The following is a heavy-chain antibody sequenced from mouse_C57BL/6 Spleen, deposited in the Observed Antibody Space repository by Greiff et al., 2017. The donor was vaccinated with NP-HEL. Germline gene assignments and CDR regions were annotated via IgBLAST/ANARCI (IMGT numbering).Heavy chain of an antibody. CDR2: IDPEDGDT. CDR1: GFNFNDYY. Sequence: EVQLQQSGAELVKPGASVKLSCTASGFNFNDYYMHWVKQRPEQGLEWIGRIDPEDGDTKYAPKFQGKATLTADTSSNTAYLQHSSLTSEDAAVYYCAVTTAYYFDYWGQGTTLTVSS. CDR3: AVTTAYYFDY. J-gene: IGHJ2*01. V-gene: IGHV14-2*01. D-gene: IGHD1-2*01.